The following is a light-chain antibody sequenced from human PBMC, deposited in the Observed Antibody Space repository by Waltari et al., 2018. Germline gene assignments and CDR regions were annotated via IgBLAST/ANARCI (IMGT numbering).Light chain of an antibody. V-gene: IGKV1-5*03. CDR1: SGISNW. CDR2: KSS. CDR3: QQYNNYPFT. J-gene: IGKJ3*01. Sequence: ANSGISNWVAWHQKKPQKAPKLLNYKSSSLESGVPSMFSGSGSGTEFTLTISSLQPDYFATYCCQQYNNYPFTFGPGTKVDIK.